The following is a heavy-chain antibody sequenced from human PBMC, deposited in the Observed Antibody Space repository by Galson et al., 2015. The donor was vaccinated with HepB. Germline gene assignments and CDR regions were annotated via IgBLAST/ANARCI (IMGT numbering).Heavy chain of an antibody. D-gene: IGHD3-3*01. Sequence: ALVKPTQTLTLTCSFSGFSLFTDKVAVGWIRQPPGEALEWLALIYWDDDTRYRPSLETRLTITKFPSRNQVVLTMTNMDSADTARYYCAHSPVRPDYDFRVGQPFDVWGQGTTVIVSS. CDR1: GFSLFTDKVA. CDR2: IYWDDDT. CDR3: AHSPVRPDYDFRVGQPFDV. V-gene: IGHV2-5*02. J-gene: IGHJ3*01.